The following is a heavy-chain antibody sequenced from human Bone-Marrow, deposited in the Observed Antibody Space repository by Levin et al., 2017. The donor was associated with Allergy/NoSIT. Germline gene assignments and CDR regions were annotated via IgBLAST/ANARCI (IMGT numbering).Heavy chain of an antibody. V-gene: IGHV3-23*01. CDR1: GFTFSDYA. Sequence: QPGESLKISCAASGFTFSDYAMSWVRQAPGKGLEWVSATSGDGGNTYYTKSVKGRFTISRDNSQKMLYLQMNSLRVEDTALYYCANSGSYCGKKCYTYNFDYWGQGILVTVSS. D-gene: IGHD2-21*01. CDR2: TSGDGGNT. CDR3: ANSGSYCGKKCYTYNFDY. J-gene: IGHJ4*02.